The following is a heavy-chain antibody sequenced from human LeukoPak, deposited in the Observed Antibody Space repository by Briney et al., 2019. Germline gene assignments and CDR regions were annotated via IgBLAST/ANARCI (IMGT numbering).Heavy chain of an antibody. V-gene: IGHV3-23*01. CDR2: ISGGGGST. J-gene: IGHJ4*02. CDR3: AKGGKWDVTPFDY. D-gene: IGHD1-26*01. Sequence: GSLRLSCAASGFTFTSYSMNWVRQAPGKGLEWVSTISGGGGSTYYADSVKRRFTISRDNSKNTLYLQVNSLRAEDTAVYYCAKGGKWDVTPFDYWGQGTLVTVSS. CDR1: GFTFTSYS.